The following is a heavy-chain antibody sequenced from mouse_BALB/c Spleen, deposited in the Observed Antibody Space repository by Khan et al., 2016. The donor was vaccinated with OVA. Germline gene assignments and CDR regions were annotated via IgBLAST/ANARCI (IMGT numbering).Heavy chain of an antibody. D-gene: IGHD1-1*01. CDR1: GYSFTSYY. V-gene: IGHV1S135*01. CDR3: ARGGLVLRASAMDY. J-gene: IGHJ4*01. CDR2: IDPFNGGT. Sequence: VHVKQSGPELMKPGASVKISCKASGYSFTSYYIHWVKQSHGKSLEWIGYIDPFNGGTSYNQKFKGKATLALDKSSSTAYMHLSSLTSEDSAVYYCARGGLVLRASAMDYWGQGTSVTVSS.